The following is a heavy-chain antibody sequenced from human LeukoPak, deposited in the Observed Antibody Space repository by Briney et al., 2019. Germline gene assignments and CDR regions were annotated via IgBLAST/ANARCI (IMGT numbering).Heavy chain of an antibody. CDR2: ISSSSNI. V-gene: IGHV3-48*04. D-gene: IGHD6-19*01. J-gene: IGHJ4*02. CDR3: ARVGRSGWTVDY. Sequence: GRSLRLSCAASGFDFSTYSIDWVRQAPGKGLERVSYISSSSNIYHADSVKGRFTISRGNAKNSLHLQMNSLRAEDTAVYYCARVGRSGWTVDYWGQGTLVTVSS. CDR1: GFDFSTYS.